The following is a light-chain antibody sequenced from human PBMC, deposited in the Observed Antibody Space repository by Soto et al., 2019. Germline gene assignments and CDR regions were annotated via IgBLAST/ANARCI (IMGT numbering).Light chain of an antibody. Sequence: QSALTQPASVSGSPGQSITISCTGTSSDIGAYNFVSWYQQHQGKAPKLMLYDVNIRPSGVSNRFSGSKSGNTASLTISGLQAEDEADYYCNSWTTSTTMLFGGGTKLTVL. CDR3: NSWTTSTTML. CDR1: SSDIGAYNF. CDR2: DVN. J-gene: IGLJ2*01. V-gene: IGLV2-14*03.